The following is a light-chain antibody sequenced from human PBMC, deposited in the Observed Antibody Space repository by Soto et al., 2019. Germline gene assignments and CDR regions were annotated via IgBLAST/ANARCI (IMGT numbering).Light chain of an antibody. J-gene: IGKJ1*01. Sequence: EIVLTQSPGTLSLSPGEGATVSCRVSQSINSKSLVWYQRKFGQAPRLLIYNTSTRATGIPDRFSGSGSGTDFTLSISGLEPEDFVVFYCYQYGSTPPTFGQGTKVDIK. CDR2: NTS. CDR1: QSINSKS. V-gene: IGKV3-20*01. CDR3: YQYGSTPPT.